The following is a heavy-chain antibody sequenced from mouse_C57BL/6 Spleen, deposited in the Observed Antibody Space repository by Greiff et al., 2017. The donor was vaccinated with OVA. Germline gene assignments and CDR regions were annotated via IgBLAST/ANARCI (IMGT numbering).Heavy chain of an antibody. D-gene: IGHD1-1*01. CDR1: GFTFSSYA. J-gene: IGHJ1*03. Sequence: EVQLVESGGGLVKPGGSLKLSCAASGFTFSSYAMSWVRQTPEKRLAWVATISDGGSYTYYPDNVKGRFTISRDNAKNNLYLQMSHLKSEDTAMYYCAREDYYGGYFDVWGTGTTVTVSS. CDR3: AREDYYGGYFDV. CDR2: ISDGGSYT. V-gene: IGHV5-4*01.